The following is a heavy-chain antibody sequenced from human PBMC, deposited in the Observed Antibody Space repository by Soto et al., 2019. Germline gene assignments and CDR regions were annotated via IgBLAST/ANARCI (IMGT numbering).Heavy chain of an antibody. Sequence: ASVKVSCKASGYTFTSYGISWVRQAPGQGLEWMGWISAYNGNTNYAQKLQGRVTMTTDTSTSTAYMELRSLRSDDTAVYYCARGGPYYYDSSGYYEPPSPWGQGTLVTVSS. CDR2: ISAYNGNT. CDR1: GYTFTSYG. V-gene: IGHV1-18*04. J-gene: IGHJ5*02. D-gene: IGHD3-22*01. CDR3: ARGGPYYYDSSGYYEPPSP.